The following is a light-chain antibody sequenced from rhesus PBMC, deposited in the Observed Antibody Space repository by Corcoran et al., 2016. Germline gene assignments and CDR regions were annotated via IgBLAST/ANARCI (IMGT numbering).Light chain of an antibody. CDR1: QSVSRS. V-gene: IGKV3-42*03. J-gene: IGKJ4*01. CDR3: QQYTTWIT. CDR2: GAS. Sequence: EIVLTQSPATLSLSPGDRATLSCRASQSVSRSLAWYQQQPGQAPRLLISGASTRATGIPDRFSGSGSGTDFSLTIDSLEPEDFAVYYCQQYTTWITFGGGTKVEIK.